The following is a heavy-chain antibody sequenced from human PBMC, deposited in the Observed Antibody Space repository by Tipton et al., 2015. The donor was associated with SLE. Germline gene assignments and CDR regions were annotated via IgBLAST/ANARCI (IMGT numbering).Heavy chain of an antibody. J-gene: IGHJ4*02. CDR2: IYYSGST. V-gene: IGHV4-59*08. D-gene: IGHD3-22*01. Sequence: TLSLTCTVSGGSISSYYWSWIRQPPGKGLEWIGYIYYSGSTNYNPSLKSRVTISVDTSKNQFSLSLSSVTAADTAVYYCARSSSGYYVDYWGQGTLVTVSS. CDR3: ARSSSGYYVDY. CDR1: GGSISSYY.